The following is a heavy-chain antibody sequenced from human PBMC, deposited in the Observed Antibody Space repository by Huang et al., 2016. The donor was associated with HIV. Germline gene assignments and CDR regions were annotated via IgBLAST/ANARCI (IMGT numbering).Heavy chain of an antibody. CDR1: GASLSSSSYY. D-gene: IGHD3-16*01. J-gene: IGHJ4*02. V-gene: IGHV4-39*01. CDR2: VYYSGNN. Sequence: QVKLQESGPGLVKPSETLSLTCTVIGASLSSSSYYWGWIRQSPGKGLAWIGSVYYSGNNYYNASLKSRVTVSVDTSKNQFSLRLRSVTAADTAIYYCARSDYVWGTYSSLTGYFDYWGLGILVTVSS. CDR3: ARSDYVWGTYSSLTGYFDY.